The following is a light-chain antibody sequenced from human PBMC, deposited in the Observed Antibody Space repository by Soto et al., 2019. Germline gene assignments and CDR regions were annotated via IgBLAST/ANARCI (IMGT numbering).Light chain of an antibody. CDR2: EVS. J-gene: IGLJ1*01. V-gene: IGLV2-14*03. Sequence: QSVLTQPASVSGSPGQSITISCAGTSSDLGAYKYVSWYHQHPDKAPKLILYEVSRRPSGVSNRFSGSKSGNTASLSRPGLIDEEEDHQASSSYATTSTLVFGTGTKVNVL. CDR3: SSYATTSTLV. CDR1: SSDLGAYKY.